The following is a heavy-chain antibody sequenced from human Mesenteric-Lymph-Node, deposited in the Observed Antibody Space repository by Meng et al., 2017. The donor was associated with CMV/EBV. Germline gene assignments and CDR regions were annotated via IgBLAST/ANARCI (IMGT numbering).Heavy chain of an antibody. CDR1: GYSISSGYY. Sequence: GSLRLSCTVSGYSISSGYYWGWIRQPPGKGLEWIGSIYHSGSTYYNPSLKSRVTISVDTSKHQFSLKLSSVTAADTAVYYCARDLEGAGYFDYWGQGTLVTVSS. D-gene: IGHD1-26*01. V-gene: IGHV4-38-2*02. J-gene: IGHJ4*02. CDR2: IYHSGST. CDR3: ARDLEGAGYFDY.